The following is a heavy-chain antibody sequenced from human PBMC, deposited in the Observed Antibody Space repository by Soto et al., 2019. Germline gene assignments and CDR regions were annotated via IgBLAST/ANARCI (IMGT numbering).Heavy chain of an antibody. V-gene: IGHV4-59*08. D-gene: IGHD1-1*01. CDR2: IYYSGST. Sequence: PSETLSLTCTVSGGSISSYYWSWIRQPPGKGLEWIGYIYYSGSTNYNPSLKSRVTISVDTSKNQFSLKLSSVTAADTAVYYCARTPNRTTGTTRFWVRDIWGQGTMVTVSS. J-gene: IGHJ3*02. CDR3: ARTPNRTTGTTRFWVRDI. CDR1: GGSISSYY.